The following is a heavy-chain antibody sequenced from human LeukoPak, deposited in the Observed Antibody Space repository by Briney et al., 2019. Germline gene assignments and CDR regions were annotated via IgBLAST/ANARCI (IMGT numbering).Heavy chain of an antibody. V-gene: IGHV3-30-3*01. CDR1: GFTFSSYA. CDR3: ARGNIVVVPAAEVDAFDI. D-gene: IGHD2-2*01. Sequence: GGSLRLSCAASGFTFSSYAMHWVRQAPGKGLEWVAVISYDGSNKYYADSVKGRFTISRDNSKNTLYLQMNSLRAEDTAVYYCARGNIVVVPAAEVDAFDIWGQGTMVTVSS. CDR2: ISYDGSNK. J-gene: IGHJ3*02.